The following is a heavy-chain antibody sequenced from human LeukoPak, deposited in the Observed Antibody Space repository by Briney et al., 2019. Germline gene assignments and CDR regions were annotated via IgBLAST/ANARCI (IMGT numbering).Heavy chain of an antibody. D-gene: IGHD3-10*01. CDR1: GFTFSSYA. CDR3: ARPRWFRELSGLFYTQGYAFDI. Sequence: GGSLRLSCAASGFTFSSYAMHWVRQAPGKGLEWVAVISYDGSNKYYADSVKGRFTISRDNSKNTLYLQMNSLRAEDTAVYYCARPRWFRELSGLFYTQGYAFDIWGQGTMVTVSS. J-gene: IGHJ3*02. CDR2: ISYDGSNK. V-gene: IGHV3-30-3*01.